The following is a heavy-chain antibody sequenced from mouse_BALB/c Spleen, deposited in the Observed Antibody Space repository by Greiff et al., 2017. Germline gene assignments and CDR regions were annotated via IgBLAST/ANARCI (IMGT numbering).Heavy chain of an antibody. CDR1: GYTFTSYW. D-gene: IGHD4-1*01. CDR2: IYPGDGDT. Sequence: QVQLKESGAELARPGASVKLSCKASGYTFTSYWMQWVKQRPGQGLEWIGAIYPGDGDTRYTQKFKGKATLTADKSSSTAYMQLSSLASEDSAVYYCARYWDRDWYFDVWGAGTTVTVSS. J-gene: IGHJ1*01. V-gene: IGHV1-87*01. CDR3: ARYWDRDWYFDV.